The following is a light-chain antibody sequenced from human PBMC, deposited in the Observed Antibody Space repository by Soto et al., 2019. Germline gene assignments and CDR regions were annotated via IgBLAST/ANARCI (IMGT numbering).Light chain of an antibody. CDR1: QSISSY. V-gene: IGKV1-39*01. CDR3: QQSYSTPRT. CDR2: AAS. Sequence: DILMTQSPSSLSASLGDRVTITCWASQSISSYLNWYQQKPGKAPKLLIYAASSLQSCVPSRISGSGSGTDSTLTISSQQPEYFVNYYYQQSYSTPRTFGQGTKVEIK. J-gene: IGKJ1*01.